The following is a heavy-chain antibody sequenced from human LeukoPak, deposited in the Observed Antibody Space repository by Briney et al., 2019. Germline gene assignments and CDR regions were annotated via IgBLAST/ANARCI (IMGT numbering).Heavy chain of an antibody. CDR1: GLIFSSNW. Sequence: GGSLRLSCVVTGLIFSSNWMLWVRRAPGKGLEWVANIKQDGSEKYYVDSVKGRFTISRDNAKNSLYLQMNSLRAEDTAVYYCARFHSGYAWGDSFDVWGQGTMVTVSS. CDR2: IKQDGSEK. D-gene: IGHD5-12*01. J-gene: IGHJ3*01. CDR3: ARFHSGYAWGDSFDV. V-gene: IGHV3-7*01.